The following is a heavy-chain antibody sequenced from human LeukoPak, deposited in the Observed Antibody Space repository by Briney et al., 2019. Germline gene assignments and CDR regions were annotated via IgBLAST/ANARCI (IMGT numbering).Heavy chain of an antibody. Sequence: GASVKVSCKASGYTFTSHYMHWVRQAPGQGLEWMGIVDPSGGSTSRAQKFQGRVTITRDTSTSTAYMELRSLRSDDTAVYYCARDSEAKYDSSGYYPSYFDYWGQGTLVTVSS. D-gene: IGHD3-22*01. CDR3: ARDSEAKYDSSGYYPSYFDY. J-gene: IGHJ4*02. CDR2: VDPSGGST. V-gene: IGHV1-46*01. CDR1: GYTFTSHY.